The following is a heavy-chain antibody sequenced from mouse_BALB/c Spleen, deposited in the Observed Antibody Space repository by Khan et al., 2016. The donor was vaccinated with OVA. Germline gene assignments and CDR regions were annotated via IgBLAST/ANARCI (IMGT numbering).Heavy chain of an antibody. CDR2: ISYSGNT. CDR3: ASVYGGDFDY. V-gene: IGHV3-2*02. D-gene: IGHD2-10*02. CDR1: GYSITSDYA. Sequence: EVQLQESGPGLMKPSQSLSLTCTVTGYSITSDYAWNWIRQFPGNKLEWMGYISYSGNTNYNPSLKSRISITRDTSKNQFFLQLNSVTTEDTATYYCASVYGGDFDYWGQGTTLTVSS. J-gene: IGHJ2*01.